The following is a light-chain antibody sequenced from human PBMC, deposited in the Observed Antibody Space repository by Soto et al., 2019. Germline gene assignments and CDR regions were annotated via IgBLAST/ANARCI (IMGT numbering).Light chain of an antibody. CDR1: QSVSIH. Sequence: EIVLRQSPGTLSLSPGERATLSCRASQSVSIHLAWYQQKPGQAPRLLIYGASTRATGIPARFSGSGSGTEFTLTISSLQSEDFAVYYCQQYNSWPRTFGQGTKVDI. V-gene: IGKV3-15*01. CDR2: GAS. CDR3: QQYNSWPRT. J-gene: IGKJ1*01.